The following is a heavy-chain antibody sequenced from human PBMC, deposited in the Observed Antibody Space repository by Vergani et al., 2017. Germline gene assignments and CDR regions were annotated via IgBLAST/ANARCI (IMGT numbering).Heavy chain of an antibody. D-gene: IGHD3-10*01. J-gene: IGHJ6*03. Sequence: VQLLESGGSLKQPGGSVRLSCAASGFTFSSYGMHWVRQAPGKGREWVAVISYDGSNKYYADSVKGRFTIARDNSKNTLYLQMNSLRAEDTAVYYCAKSPRSSPGYSYYYMDVWGKGTTVTVSS. CDR2: ISYDGSNK. CDR3: AKSPRSSPGYSYYYMDV. V-gene: IGHV3-30*18. CDR1: GFTFSSYG.